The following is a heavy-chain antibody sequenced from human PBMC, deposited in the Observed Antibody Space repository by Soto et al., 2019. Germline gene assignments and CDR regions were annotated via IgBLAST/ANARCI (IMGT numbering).Heavy chain of an antibody. J-gene: IGHJ4*02. CDR3: ASRYGPGFDY. CDR2: IYYSGST. CDR1: GDSISSGDYY. D-gene: IGHD4-17*01. V-gene: IGHV4-30-4*01. Sequence: SETLSLTCTVSGDSISSGDYYWSWIRQPPGKGLEWIGLIYYSGSTNYNPSLKSRLTISVNTSKNQFSLKLTSATAADTAVYYCASRYGPGFDYWGQGTLVTVSS.